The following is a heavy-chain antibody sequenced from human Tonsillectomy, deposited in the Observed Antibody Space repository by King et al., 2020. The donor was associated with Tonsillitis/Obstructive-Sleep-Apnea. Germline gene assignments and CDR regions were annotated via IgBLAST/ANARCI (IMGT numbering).Heavy chain of an antibody. D-gene: IGHD5-18*01. CDR3: AKDLKQGAYSYADQ. CDR1: GFTLSDYA. V-gene: IGHV3-30-3*02. CDR2: ISYDEKNK. Sequence: VQLVESGGGVVQPGESLRLCCAASGFTLSDYAMHWVRQAPGKGLEWVAVISYDEKNKYYVDSVKGRFTISRDTSKNTLYLQMNNLRTEDTAVYYCAKDLKQGAYSYADQWGQGTLVTVSS. J-gene: IGHJ4*01.